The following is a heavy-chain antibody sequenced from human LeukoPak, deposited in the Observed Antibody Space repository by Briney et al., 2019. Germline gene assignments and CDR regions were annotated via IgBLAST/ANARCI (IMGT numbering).Heavy chain of an antibody. CDR1: GFTFSTYW. CDR3: ARDSAGNDY. D-gene: IGHD6-13*01. CDR2: IKQDGSEE. J-gene: IGHJ4*02. Sequence: PGGSLRLSCEASGFTFSTYWMSWVRQAPGKGLEWVANIKQDGSEEYYVDSVKGRFTIPRDNAKNSLYLQMNSLRAEDTAMYYCARDSAGNDYWGQGTLVTVSS. V-gene: IGHV3-7*01.